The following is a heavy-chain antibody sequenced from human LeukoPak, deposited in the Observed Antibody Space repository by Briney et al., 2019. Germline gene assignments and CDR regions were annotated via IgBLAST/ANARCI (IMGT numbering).Heavy chain of an antibody. V-gene: IGHV4-34*01. J-gene: IGHJ4*02. CDR2: INHSGST. D-gene: IGHD6-13*01. Sequence: SETLSLTCAVYGGSFSGYYWSWIRQPPGKGLECIGEINHSGSTNYNPSLKSRVTISVDTSKNQFSLKLSSVTAADTAVYYCARGCRSWYTAFDYWGQGTLVTASS. CDR1: GGSFSGYY. CDR3: ARGCRSWYTAFDY.